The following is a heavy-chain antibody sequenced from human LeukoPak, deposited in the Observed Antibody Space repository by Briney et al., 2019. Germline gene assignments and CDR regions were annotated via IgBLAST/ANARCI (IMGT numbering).Heavy chain of an antibody. V-gene: IGHV3-30*18. CDR3: AKDLLPKLLWFGELSFDY. D-gene: IGHD3-10*01. J-gene: IGHJ4*02. CDR2: ISYDGSNK. CDR1: GFTFSSYG. Sequence: HPGGSLRLSCAASGFTFSSYGMHWVRQAPGKGLEWVAVISYDGSNKYYADSVKGRFTISRDNSKNTLYLQMNSLRAEDTAVYYCAKDLLPKLLWFGELSFDYWGQGTLVTVSS.